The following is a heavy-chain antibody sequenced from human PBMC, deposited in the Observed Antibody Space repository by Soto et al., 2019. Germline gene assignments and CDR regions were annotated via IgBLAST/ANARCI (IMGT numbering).Heavy chain of an antibody. CDR1: GFTFDDYA. J-gene: IGHJ6*03. D-gene: IGHD5-12*01. CDR2: ISWNSGSI. CDR3: AKDAGGYDSYYYYMDV. Sequence: GGSLRLSCAASGFTFDDYAMHWVRQAPGKGLEWVSGISWNSGSIGYADSVKGRFTISRDNAKNSLYLQMNSLRAEDTALYYCAKDAGGYDSYYYYMDVWGKGTTVTVSS. V-gene: IGHV3-9*01.